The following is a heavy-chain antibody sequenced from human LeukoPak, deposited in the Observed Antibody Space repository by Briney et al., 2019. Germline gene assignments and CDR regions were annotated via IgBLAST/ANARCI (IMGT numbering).Heavy chain of an antibody. Sequence: SKTLSLTCAVSGGSISSSNWWSWVRQPPGKGLEWIGEIYHSGSTNYNPSLKSRVTISVDKSKNRFSLKLSSVTAADTAVYYCARGKVGATTLFDYWGQGTLVTVSS. V-gene: IGHV4-4*02. CDR1: GGSISSSNW. CDR3: ARGKVGATTLFDY. J-gene: IGHJ4*02. D-gene: IGHD1-26*01. CDR2: IYHSGST.